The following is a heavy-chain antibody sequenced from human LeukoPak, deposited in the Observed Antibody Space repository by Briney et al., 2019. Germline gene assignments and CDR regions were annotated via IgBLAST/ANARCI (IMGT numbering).Heavy chain of an antibody. V-gene: IGHV3-7*01. D-gene: IGHD3-10*01. Sequence: GGSLRLSCVASGFTFSYYWMTWVRQAPGKGLVWVANIKQDGSETHYVDSVKGRFTISRDNAKNSLYLQMNSLRAEDTAVYYCARIYGRLAFDIWGQGTMVTVSS. J-gene: IGHJ3*02. CDR1: GFTFSYYW. CDR3: ARIYGRLAFDI. CDR2: IKQDGSET.